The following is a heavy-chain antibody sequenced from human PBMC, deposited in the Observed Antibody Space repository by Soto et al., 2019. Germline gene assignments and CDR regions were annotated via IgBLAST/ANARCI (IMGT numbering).Heavy chain of an antibody. D-gene: IGHD3-10*01. J-gene: IGHJ4*02. CDR2: ISGFNGKT. Sequence: ASVKVSCKASGYTFTSTRISWVRQAPGQGPEWMGWISGFNGKTNYAQKFQGRVTMTTDTSTTTAYMEVRSLTSDDTAVYYCARDLDGSGSYYTDFWGQGTLVTVSS. CDR3: ARDLDGSGSYYTDF. V-gene: IGHV1-18*01. CDR1: GYTFTSTR.